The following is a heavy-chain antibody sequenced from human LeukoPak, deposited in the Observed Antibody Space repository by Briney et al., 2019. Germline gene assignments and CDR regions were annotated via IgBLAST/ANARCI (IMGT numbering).Heavy chain of an antibody. Sequence: ASVKVSFKASGYTFTSYDINWVRQATGQGLEWMGWMNPNSGNTGYAQKFQGRVTMTRNTSISTAYMELSSLRSEDTAVYYCARGYLPPELRGNYYYYYYMDVWGKGTTVTVSS. V-gene: IGHV1-8*01. D-gene: IGHD1-7*01. CDR2: MNPNSGNT. J-gene: IGHJ6*03. CDR1: GYTFTSYD. CDR3: ARGYLPPELRGNYYYYYYMDV.